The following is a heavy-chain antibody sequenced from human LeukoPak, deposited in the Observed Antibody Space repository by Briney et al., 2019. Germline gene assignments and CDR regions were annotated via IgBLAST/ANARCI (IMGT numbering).Heavy chain of an antibody. CDR1: SGSISSSSYY. Sequence: SETLSLTCTVSSGSISSSSYYWGWIRQPPGKGLEWIGSMSYSGSTYYNPSLKSRVTIAVDTSKTQFPLKLSSVTAADTAVYYCARFYTTSQYGSGYMDVWGKGTTVTVSS. J-gene: IGHJ6*03. D-gene: IGHD3-10*01. CDR2: MSYSGST. CDR3: ARFYTTSQYGSGYMDV. V-gene: IGHV4-39*01.